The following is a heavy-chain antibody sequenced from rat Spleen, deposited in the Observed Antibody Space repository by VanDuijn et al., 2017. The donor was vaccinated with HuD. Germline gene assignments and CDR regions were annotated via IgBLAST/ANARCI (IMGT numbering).Heavy chain of an antibody. V-gene: IGHV5-29*01. J-gene: IGHJ2*01. CDR2: ISYDGSTT. D-gene: IGHD4-2*01. CDR1: GFTFSDYY. CDR3: AREDWAFDN. Sequence: EVQLAESDGGLVQPGRSLKLSCAASGFTFSDYYMAWVRQAPAKGLEWVATISYDGSTTYYRDSVKGRFTIPRDNAKSTLYLQMDSLRSEDTATYYCAREDWAFDNWGQGVMVTVSS.